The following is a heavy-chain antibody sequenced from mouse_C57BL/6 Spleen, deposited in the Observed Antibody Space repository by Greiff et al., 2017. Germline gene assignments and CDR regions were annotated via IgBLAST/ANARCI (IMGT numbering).Heavy chain of an antibody. V-gene: IGHV1-72*01. CDR2: IDPNSGGT. Sequence: QQSGAELVKPGASVKLSCTASGYTFTSYWMHWVKQRPGRGLEWIGGIDPNSGGTKYNETFKSKATLTVDKPSSTAYMQLSSLTSEDSAVYYCARCDRRSFYYAMDYWGQGTSVTVSS. D-gene: IGHD2-14*01. CDR1: GYTFTSYW. J-gene: IGHJ4*01. CDR3: ARCDRRSFYYAMDY.